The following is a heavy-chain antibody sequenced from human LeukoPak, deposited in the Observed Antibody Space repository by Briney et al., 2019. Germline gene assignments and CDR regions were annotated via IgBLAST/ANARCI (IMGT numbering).Heavy chain of an antibody. D-gene: IGHD3-10*01. J-gene: IGHJ4*02. CDR3: ARDSTYYYASGSSGPHYFDN. CDR1: GFTFSSYA. CDR2: ISSGGSYE. V-gene: IGHV3-30*01. Sequence: GRSLRLSCAASGFTFSSYAMHWVRQAPGKGLEWVSIISSGGSYEYYADSVKGRFTISRDNSKNTLYLQLNSLRAYDTAVYYCARDSTYYYASGSSGPHYFDNWGQGTLVTVSS.